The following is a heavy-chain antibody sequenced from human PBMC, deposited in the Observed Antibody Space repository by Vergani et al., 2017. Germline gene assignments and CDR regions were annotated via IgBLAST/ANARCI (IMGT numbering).Heavy chain of an antibody. Sequence: QVHLVESGGGVVHPGRSLRLSCVVSGFTSSYYAMHWVRQAPGKGLEWVAVISYDGTQKYYADSVKGRFTISRDNSKSTLYLQMNSLRTEDTAVYYCATKSCGTPGCQIGYFREWGQGTLVTVSS. D-gene: IGHD1-1*01. CDR1: GFTSSYYA. V-gene: IGHV3-30*03. CDR3: ATKSCGTPGCQIGYFRE. J-gene: IGHJ1*01. CDR2: ISYDGTQK.